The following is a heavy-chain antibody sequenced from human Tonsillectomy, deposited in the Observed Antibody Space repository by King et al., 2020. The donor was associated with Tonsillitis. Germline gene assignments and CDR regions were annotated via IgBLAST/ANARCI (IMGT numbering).Heavy chain of an antibody. Sequence: EVQLVESGGGLGQPGGSLRLSCAASGFTFSNYTMTWVRQAPGKGLEWVSAITSGGNTYYADSVKGRFTISRDNSKNTLFLQMNSLRADDTAVYYCAKDLDGGAESPYYGMDVWGQGTTVTVSS. V-gene: IGHV3-23*04. CDR1: GFTFSNYT. CDR2: ITSGGNT. CDR3: AKDLDGGAESPYYGMDV. D-gene: IGHD3-3*01. J-gene: IGHJ6*02.